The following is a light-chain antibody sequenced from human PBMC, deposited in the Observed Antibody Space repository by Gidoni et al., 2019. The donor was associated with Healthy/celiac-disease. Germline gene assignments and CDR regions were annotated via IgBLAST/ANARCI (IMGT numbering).Light chain of an antibody. CDR2: DVS. CDR1: SSDVGGYNY. V-gene: IGLV2-14*01. J-gene: IGLJ1*01. Sequence: QSALTQPASVSGSPGQSITLSCTGTSSDVGGYNYVSWYQQHPGKAPKLMIYDVSNRPSGVSNRFSGSKSGNTASLTISGLQAEDEADYYCSSYTSSSTPFVFGTGTKVT. CDR3: SSYTSSSTPFV.